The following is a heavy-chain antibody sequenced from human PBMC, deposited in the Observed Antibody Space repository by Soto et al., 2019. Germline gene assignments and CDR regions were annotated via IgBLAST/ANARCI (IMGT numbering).Heavy chain of an antibody. J-gene: IGHJ1*01. CDR1: GFTFSSYT. Sequence: PGGSLRLSCAASGFTFSSYTMHWVRQAPGKGLEWVSPISTGSSYIYYADSLKGRFTISRDNAGNSLYLQMNSLRAEDTAVYYCAREMKQLVQEGFLQHWGQGTLVTVSS. CDR2: ISTGSSYI. D-gene: IGHD6-13*01. CDR3: AREMKQLVQEGFLQH. V-gene: IGHV3-21*01.